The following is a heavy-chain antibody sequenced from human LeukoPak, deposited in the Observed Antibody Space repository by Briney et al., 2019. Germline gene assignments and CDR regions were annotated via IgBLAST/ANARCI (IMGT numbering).Heavy chain of an antibody. D-gene: IGHD5-12*01. Sequence: SETLSLTCAVYGGSFSGYYWSRIRQPPGKGLEWIGEINHSGSTNYNPSLKSRVTISVDTSKNQFSLKLSSVTAADTAFYYRARQYSGYNWGIDYWGQETLVTVSS. J-gene: IGHJ4*02. CDR3: ARQYSGYNWGIDY. CDR2: INHSGST. V-gene: IGHV4-34*01. CDR1: GGSFSGYY.